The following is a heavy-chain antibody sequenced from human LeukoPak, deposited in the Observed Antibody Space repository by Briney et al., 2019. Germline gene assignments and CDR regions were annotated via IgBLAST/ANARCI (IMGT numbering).Heavy chain of an antibody. V-gene: IGHV3-30-3*01. CDR2: ISYDGSNK. J-gene: IGHJ4*02. CDR1: GFTFSSYA. Sequence: GGSLRLSCAASGFTFSSYAMHWVRQAPGKGLEWVAVISYDGSNKYYADSVKGRFTISRDNSKNTLYLQMNSLRAEDTAVYYCARARGFGELLLHGYFDYWGQGTLVTVSS. CDR3: ARARGFGELLLHGYFDY. D-gene: IGHD3-10*01.